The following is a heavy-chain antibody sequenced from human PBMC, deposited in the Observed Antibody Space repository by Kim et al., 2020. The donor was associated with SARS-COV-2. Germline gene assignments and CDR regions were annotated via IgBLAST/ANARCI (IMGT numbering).Heavy chain of an antibody. J-gene: IGHJ5*02. CDR1: GFTFSSYG. D-gene: IGHD2-2*01. CDR3: AREDIVVVPAASPFLFDP. CDR2: ISYDGSNK. V-gene: IGHV3-33*05. Sequence: GGSLRLSCAASGFTFSSYGMHWVRQAPGKGLEWVAVISYDGSNKYYADSVKGRFTISRDNSKNTLYLQMNSLRAEDTAVYYCAREDIVVVPAASPFLFDPWGQGTLVTVSS.